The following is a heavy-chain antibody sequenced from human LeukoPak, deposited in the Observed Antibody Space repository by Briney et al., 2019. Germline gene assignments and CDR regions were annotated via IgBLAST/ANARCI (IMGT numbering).Heavy chain of an antibody. CDR3: ARGAPGGYCSGGSCYRGAFDI. CDR1: GYTFTGYY. D-gene: IGHD2-15*01. J-gene: IGHJ3*02. V-gene: IGHV1-2*02. CDR2: INPNSGGT. Sequence: ASVKASCKASGYTFTGYYMHWVRQAPGQGLEWMGWINPNSGGTNYAQKFQGRVTMTRDTSISTAYMELSRLRSDDTAVYYCARGAPGGYCSGGSCYRGAFDIWGQGTMVTVSS.